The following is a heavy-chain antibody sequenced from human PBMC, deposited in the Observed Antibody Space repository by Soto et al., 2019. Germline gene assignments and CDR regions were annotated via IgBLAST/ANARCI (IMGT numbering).Heavy chain of an antibody. CDR1: GGSISSAGNY. V-gene: IGHV4-30-4*01. CDR2: IYYSGST. D-gene: IGHD3-10*01. Sequence: SETLSLTCTVSGGSISSAGNYWSWIRQPPGRGLEWIGNIYYSGSTYYNSSLKSRVTISVDRSKNQFSLKLSSVTAADTAVYYCARDTMVRGVITYNWFDPWGQGTLVTVSS. CDR3: ARDTMVRGVITYNWFDP. J-gene: IGHJ5*02.